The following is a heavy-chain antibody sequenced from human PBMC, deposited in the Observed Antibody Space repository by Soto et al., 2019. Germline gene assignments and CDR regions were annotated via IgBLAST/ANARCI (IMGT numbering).Heavy chain of an antibody. CDR2: ISGSGGST. V-gene: IGHV3-23*01. CDR1: GFTFSSYA. D-gene: IGHD3-10*01. Sequence: GGSLRLSCAASGFTFSSYAMSWVRQAPGKGLEWVSAISGSGGSTYYADSVKGRFTISRDNSKNTLYLQMNSLRAEDTAVYYCAKVEEITMVRGVIMGYYYYGMDVWGQGTTVTVSS. CDR3: AKVEEITMVRGVIMGYYYYGMDV. J-gene: IGHJ6*02.